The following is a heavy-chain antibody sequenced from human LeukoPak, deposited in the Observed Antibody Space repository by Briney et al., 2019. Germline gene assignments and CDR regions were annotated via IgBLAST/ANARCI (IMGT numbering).Heavy chain of an antibody. Sequence: SETLSLTCTVSGGSISSYYWSWIRQPPGKGLEWIGYIYYSGSTDYNPSLKSRVTISLDTSKNQFSLKLGSVTAADTAVYYCARAPNCGGDCYSDYWGQGTLVTVSS. V-gene: IGHV4-59*01. CDR2: IYYSGST. J-gene: IGHJ4*02. CDR3: ARAPNCGGDCYSDY. D-gene: IGHD2-21*02. CDR1: GGSISSYY.